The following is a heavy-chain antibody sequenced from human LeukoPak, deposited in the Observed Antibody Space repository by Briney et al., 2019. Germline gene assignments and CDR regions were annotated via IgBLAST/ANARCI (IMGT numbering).Heavy chain of an antibody. J-gene: IGHJ4*02. D-gene: IGHD1-26*01. CDR2: ISYDGSNK. CDR1: GFTFSSYA. CDR3: ARGGEWELLADFDY. V-gene: IGHV3-30*04. Sequence: GGSLRLSCAASGFTFSSYAMHWVRQAPGKGLEWVAVISYDGSNKYYADSVKGRFTISRDNSKNTLYLQMNSLRAEDTAVYYCARGGEWELLADFDYWGQGTLVTVSS.